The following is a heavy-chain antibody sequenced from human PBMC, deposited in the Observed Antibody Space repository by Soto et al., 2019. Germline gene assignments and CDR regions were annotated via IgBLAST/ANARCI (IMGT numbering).Heavy chain of an antibody. V-gene: IGHV4-30-2*02. D-gene: IGHD6-13*01. CDR3: ASGPIAAAGRTFDY. CDR1: GGSISSGGYS. Sequence: PSETLSLTCAVSGGSISSGGYSWSWIRQPPGKGLEWIGYIYHSGSTYYNPSLKSRVTISVDTSKNQFSLKLSSVTAADTAVYYCASGPIAAAGRTFDYWGQGTLVTVSS. J-gene: IGHJ4*02. CDR2: IYHSGST.